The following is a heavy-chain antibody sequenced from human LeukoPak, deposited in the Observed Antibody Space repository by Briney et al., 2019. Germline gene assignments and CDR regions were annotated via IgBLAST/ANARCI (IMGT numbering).Heavy chain of an antibody. D-gene: IGHD6-6*01. V-gene: IGHV4-34*01. CDR2: INHSGST. J-gene: IGHJ4*02. CDR1: GGSFSGYY. Sequence: SETMSLTCAVYGGSFSGYYWSWIRQPPGKGLEWIGEINHSGSTNYNPSLKSRVTISVDTSKNQFSLKLSSVTAADTAVYYCARGRLAARHYFDYWGQGTLVTVSS. CDR3: ARGRLAARHYFDY.